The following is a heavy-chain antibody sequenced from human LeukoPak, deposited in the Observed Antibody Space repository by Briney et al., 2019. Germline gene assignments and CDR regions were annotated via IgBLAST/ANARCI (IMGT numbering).Heavy chain of an antibody. Sequence: ASVKVSCKASGYTFTGYYMHWVRQAPGQGLEWMGWINPNSGGTNYAQKFQGRVTMTRDTSISTAYMELSRLRSDDTAVYYCARSNLPLKIVVVTATFWYFDYWGQGTLVTVSS. J-gene: IGHJ4*02. V-gene: IGHV1-2*02. CDR3: ARSNLPLKIVVVTATFWYFDY. D-gene: IGHD2-21*02. CDR1: GYTFTGYY. CDR2: INPNSGGT.